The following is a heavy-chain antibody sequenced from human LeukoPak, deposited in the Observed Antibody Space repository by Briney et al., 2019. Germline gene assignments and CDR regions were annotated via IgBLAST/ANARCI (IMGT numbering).Heavy chain of an antibody. V-gene: IGHV1-2*02. CDR2: IDPNSGDT. Sequence: GASVKVSCKASGYTFTGYYMHWVRQAPGQGLEWMAWIDPNSGDTWSAPLFQGRVTMTRDTSITTASMELTWLSSDDTAVYYCATGVATAFTYWGQGTLLTVSS. D-gene: IGHD5-18*01. CDR3: ATGVATAFTY. CDR1: GYTFTGYY. J-gene: IGHJ4*02.